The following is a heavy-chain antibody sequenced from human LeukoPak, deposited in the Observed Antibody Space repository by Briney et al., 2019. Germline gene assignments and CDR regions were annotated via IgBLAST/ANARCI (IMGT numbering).Heavy chain of an antibody. CDR1: GFTFDEYA. Sequence: GGSLRLSCAASGFTFDEYAMHRVRQAPGKGLEWVSLISGDGASTYYAPSVKGRVTVSRDNNRNSLFLQMNNLRTEDSALYCCAKDLSMVFDAFNIWAKGHWSPSLQ. V-gene: IGHV3-43*02. CDR2: ISGDGAST. J-gene: IGHJ3*02. CDR3: AKDLSMVFDAFNI. D-gene: IGHD4/OR15-4a*01.